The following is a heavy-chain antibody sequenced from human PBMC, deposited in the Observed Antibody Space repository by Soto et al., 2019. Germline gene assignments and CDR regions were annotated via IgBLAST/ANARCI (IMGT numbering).Heavy chain of an antibody. V-gene: IGHV4-31*02. CDR2: IYHSGNT. CDR1: GGSISSGGYY. CDR3: ARVGISSSDAFDI. Sequence: SETLYLTXSVSGGSISSGGYYWSWIRQLPGKDLEWIGYIYHSGNTYYNSSLKSRLTISVDTSKNQFSLKLTSVTAADTAVYYCARVGISSSDAFDIWGQGTMVTVSS. J-gene: IGHJ3*02. D-gene: IGHD6-6*01.